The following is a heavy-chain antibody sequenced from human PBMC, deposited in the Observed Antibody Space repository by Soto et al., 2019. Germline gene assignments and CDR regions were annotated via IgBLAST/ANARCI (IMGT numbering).Heavy chain of an antibody. J-gene: IGHJ2*01. CDR1: GGSFSGYY. Sequence: QVQLQQWGAGLLKPSETLSLTCAVYGGSFSGYYWSWIRQPPGKGLEWIGEINHSGSTNYNPSLKSRVTISVHTSKNQFSLKLSSVTAADTAVYYCARGRSIAVAGWYFDLWGRGTLVTASS. CDR2: INHSGST. V-gene: IGHV4-34*01. CDR3: ARGRSIAVAGWYFDL. D-gene: IGHD6-19*01.